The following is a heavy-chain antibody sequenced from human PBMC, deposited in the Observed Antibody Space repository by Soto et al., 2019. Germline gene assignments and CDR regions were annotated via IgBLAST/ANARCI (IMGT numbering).Heavy chain of an antibody. D-gene: IGHD3-10*01. CDR3: ARALYYYGSGSYWEDYYYYYYMDV. V-gene: IGHV1-18*01. CDR2: ISAYNGNT. CDR1: GYTFTSYG. Sequence: ASVKVSCKASGYTFTSYGISWVRQAPGQGLEWMGWISAYNGNTNYAQKLQGRVTMTTDTSTSTAYMELRSLRSDDTAVYYCARALYYYGSGSYWEDYYYYYYMDVWGQGTTVTVSS. J-gene: IGHJ6*03.